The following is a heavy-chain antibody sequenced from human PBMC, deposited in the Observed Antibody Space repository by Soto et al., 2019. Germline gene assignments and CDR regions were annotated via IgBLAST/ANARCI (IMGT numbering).Heavy chain of an antibody. V-gene: IGHV1-8*01. CDR2: MNPNSGNT. CDR1: GYTFTSYD. J-gene: IGHJ5*02. CDR3: ALSNTSMDWFDP. Sequence: ASVKVSCKAPGYTFTSYDINWVRQATGQGLEWMGWMNPNSGNTGYAQKFQGRVTMTRNTSISTAYMELSSLRSEDTAVYYCALSNTSMDWFDPWGQGTLVTVSS.